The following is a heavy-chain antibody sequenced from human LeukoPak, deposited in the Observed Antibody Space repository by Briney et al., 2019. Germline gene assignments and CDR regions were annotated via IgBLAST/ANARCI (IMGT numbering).Heavy chain of an antibody. V-gene: IGHV4-59*01. Sequence: PSETLSLTCTVSGGSLSSYYWSWIRQPPGKGLEWIGYIYYSGSTNYNPSLKSRVTISVDTSKNQFSLKLSSVTAADTAVYYCARGGYDFWSGDPTYNWFDPWGQGTLVTVSS. CDR3: ARGGYDFWSGDPTYNWFDP. CDR1: GGSLSSYY. CDR2: IYYSGST. J-gene: IGHJ5*02. D-gene: IGHD3-3*01.